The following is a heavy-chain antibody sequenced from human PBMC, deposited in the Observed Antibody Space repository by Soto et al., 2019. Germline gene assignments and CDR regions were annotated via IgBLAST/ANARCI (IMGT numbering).Heavy chain of an antibody. CDR3: ARDQPLLPRRGSFCMDV. CDR1: GFTFSSYA. D-gene: IGHD3-10*01. CDR2: ISYDGSNK. Sequence: GGSLRLSCAASGFTFSSYAMHWVRQAPGKGLEWVAVISYDGSNKYYADSVKGRFTISRDNSKNTLYLQMNSLRAEDTAVYYCARDQPLLPRRGSFCMDVWGQGTTVTVSS. J-gene: IGHJ6*02. V-gene: IGHV3-30-3*01.